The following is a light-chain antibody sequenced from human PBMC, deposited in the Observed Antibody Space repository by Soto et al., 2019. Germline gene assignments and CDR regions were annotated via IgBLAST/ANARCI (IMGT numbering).Light chain of an antibody. V-gene: IGKV3-20*01. Sequence: EIVLTQSPGTLSLSPGERATLSCRASQSVSSSFLAWYQQKAGQAPRLLIYGASNRATGIPDRLSGSGSGTDFTLTISRLEPEDFAVYYWQQYVTSPWAFGQGTRVAIE. CDR3: QQYVTSPWA. CDR2: GAS. CDR1: QSVSSSF. J-gene: IGKJ1*01.